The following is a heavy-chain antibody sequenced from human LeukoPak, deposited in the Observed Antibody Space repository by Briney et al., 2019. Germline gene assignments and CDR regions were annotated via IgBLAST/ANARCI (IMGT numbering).Heavy chain of an antibody. V-gene: IGHV1-2*02. CDR2: INPNSGGT. CDR1: GYTFSGYY. Sequence: ASVKVSCKASGYTFSGYYMHWVRQAPGQGLEWMGWINPNSGGTNYAQKFQGRVTMTRDTSISTAYMELSRLRSDDTAVYYCARENRDGDGYNLGFDYWGQGTLVTVSS. D-gene: IGHD5-24*01. CDR3: ARENRDGDGYNLGFDY. J-gene: IGHJ4*02.